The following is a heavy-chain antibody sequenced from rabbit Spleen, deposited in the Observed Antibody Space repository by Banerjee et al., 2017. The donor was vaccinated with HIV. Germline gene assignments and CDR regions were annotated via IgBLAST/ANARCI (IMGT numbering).Heavy chain of an antibody. Sequence: QQQLEESGGGLVKPGGTLTLTCSASGFSFSTDYYMCWVRQAPGKGLESIACIYVGSVGNTYYASWAKGRFTISKTSSTTVTLQMTSLTAADTATYFCARDTSSSFSSYGMDLWGPGTLVTVS. J-gene: IGHJ6*01. CDR1: GFSFSTDYY. CDR3: ARDTSSSFSSYGMDL. D-gene: IGHD1-1*01. CDR2: IYVGSVGNT. V-gene: IGHV1S45*01.